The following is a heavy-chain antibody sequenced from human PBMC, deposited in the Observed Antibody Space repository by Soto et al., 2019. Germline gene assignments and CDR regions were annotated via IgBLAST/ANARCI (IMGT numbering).Heavy chain of an antibody. V-gene: IGHV1-58*01. Sequence: SVKVSCKASGFTFTSSAVQWVRQARGQRLEWIGWIVVGSGNTNYAQKFQERVTITRDMFTSTAYMELSSLRSEDTAVYYCAADGDTAMVPDYWGQRTLVTVSS. D-gene: IGHD5-18*01. CDR1: GFTFTSSA. J-gene: IGHJ4*02. CDR3: AADGDTAMVPDY. CDR2: IVVGSGNT.